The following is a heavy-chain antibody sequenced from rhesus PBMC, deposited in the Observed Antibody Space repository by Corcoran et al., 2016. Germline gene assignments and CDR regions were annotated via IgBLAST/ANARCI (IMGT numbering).Heavy chain of an antibody. CDR2: IDGSGGGT. J-gene: IGHJ4*01. CDR1: GGSISDDYY. Sequence: QVQLQESGPGLVKPSETLSLTCAVSGGSISDDYYWSWIRQPPGKGLEWIGYIDGSGGGTNYNPSLKNRVNISIDTSKHQFSLKLSSVTAADTAVYYCARGEYSNYFDYWCQGVLVTVSS. V-gene: IGHV4-106*01. D-gene: IGHD4-23*01. CDR3: ARGEYSNYFDY.